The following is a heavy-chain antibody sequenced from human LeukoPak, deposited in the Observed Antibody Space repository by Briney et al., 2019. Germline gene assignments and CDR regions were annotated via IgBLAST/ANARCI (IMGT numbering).Heavy chain of an antibody. V-gene: IGHV4-38-2*02. D-gene: IGHD2-21*01. Sequence: SETLSLTCTVSGGSISSGYYWGWIRQPPGKGLEWIGSIYHSGSTYYNPSLKSRVTISVDTSKNQFSLKLSSVTAADTAVYYCARRFDCFDYWGQGTLVTVSS. CDR1: GGSISSGYY. CDR2: IYHSGST. J-gene: IGHJ4*02. CDR3: ARRFDCFDY.